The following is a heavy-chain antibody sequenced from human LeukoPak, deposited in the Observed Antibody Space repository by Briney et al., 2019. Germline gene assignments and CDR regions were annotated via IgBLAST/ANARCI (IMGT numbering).Heavy chain of an antibody. CDR1: GYTFTSYA. Sequence: ASVKVSCKASGYTFTSYAMNWVRQAPGQGLEWMGWINTNTGNPTYAQGFTGRFVFSLDTSVSTAYLQISSLKAEDTAVYYCARDLGYSSGWYLLGYYYGMDVWGQGTTVTVSS. V-gene: IGHV7-4-1*02. D-gene: IGHD6-19*01. CDR2: INTNTGNP. J-gene: IGHJ6*02. CDR3: ARDLGYSSGWYLLGYYYGMDV.